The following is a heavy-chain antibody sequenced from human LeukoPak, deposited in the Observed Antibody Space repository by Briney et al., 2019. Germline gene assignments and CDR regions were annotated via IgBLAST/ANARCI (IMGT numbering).Heavy chain of an antibody. CDR2: IYGGGSV. Sequence: GGSLRLSCAASGFTVRSNYMSWVRQAPGKGLEWVSIIYGGGSVFYADSVKGRFTISRDNSKNTLYLQMNSLRAEDTAVYYCAKMTRIRHFDYWGQGTLVTVSS. D-gene: IGHD1-14*01. J-gene: IGHJ4*02. CDR3: AKMTRIRHFDY. V-gene: IGHV3-53*01. CDR1: GFTVRSNY.